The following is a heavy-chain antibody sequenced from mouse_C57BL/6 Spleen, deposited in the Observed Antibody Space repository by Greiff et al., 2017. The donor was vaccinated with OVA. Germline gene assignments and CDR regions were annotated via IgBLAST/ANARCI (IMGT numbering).Heavy chain of an antibody. CDR2: ISSGSSTI. D-gene: IGHD1-1*01. Sequence: VMLVESGGGLVKPGGSLKLSCAASGFTFSDYGMHWVRQAPEKGLEWVAYISSGSSTIYYADTVKGRFTISRDNAKNTLFLQMTSLRAEDTAMYYCARDYYGSSYKGYAMDYWGQGTSVTVSS. V-gene: IGHV5-17*01. CDR3: ARDYYGSSYKGYAMDY. J-gene: IGHJ4*01. CDR1: GFTFSDYG.